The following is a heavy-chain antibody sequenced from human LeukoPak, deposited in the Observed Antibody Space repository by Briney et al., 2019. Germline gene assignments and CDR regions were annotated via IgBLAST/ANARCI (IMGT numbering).Heavy chain of an antibody. CDR1: GGSFSGYY. CDR2: INHSGST. V-gene: IGHV4-34*01. D-gene: IGHD2-2*01. J-gene: IGHJ6*03. Sequence: SETLSLTCAVYGGSFSGYYWSWIRQPPGKGLEWIGEINHSGSTNYNPSLKSRATISVDTSKNQFSLKLSSVTAADTAVYYCARDRTSHQSAIVVAPAAPTSGDYYMDVWGKGTTVTVSS. CDR3: ARDRTSHQSAIVVAPAAPTSGDYYMDV.